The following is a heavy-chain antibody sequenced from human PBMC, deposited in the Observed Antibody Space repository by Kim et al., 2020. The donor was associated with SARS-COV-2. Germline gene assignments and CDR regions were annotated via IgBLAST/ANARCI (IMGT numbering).Heavy chain of an antibody. J-gene: IGHJ6*03. V-gene: IGHV1-46*01. D-gene: IGHD3-3*01. CDR3: ARDPTLTISGPWDYYYYMDV. Sequence: ASVKVSCKASGYTFTSYYMHWVRQAPGQGLEWMGIINPSGGSTSYAQKFQGRVTMTRDTSTSTVYMELSSLRSEDTAVYYCARDPTLTISGPWDYYYYMDVWGKGTTVTVSS. CDR1: GYTFTSYY. CDR2: INPSGGST.